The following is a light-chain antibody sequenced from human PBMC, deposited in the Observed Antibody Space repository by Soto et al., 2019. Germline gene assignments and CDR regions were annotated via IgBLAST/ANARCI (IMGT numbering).Light chain of an antibody. CDR1: QSVTSSY. J-gene: IGKJ2*01. V-gene: IGKV3-20*01. CDR2: GAS. CDR3: QQYYSSPYT. Sequence: EIVLTQSPGTLSLSPGESATLSCRTSQSVTSSYLAWYQQKPGRAPRLLIYGASTRATGIPDRFSGGGSGTVFILTISRLEPEDFAVYYCQQYYSSPYTFGQGTEVEI.